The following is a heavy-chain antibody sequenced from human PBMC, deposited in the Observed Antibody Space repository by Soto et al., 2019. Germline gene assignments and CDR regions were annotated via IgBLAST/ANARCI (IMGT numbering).Heavy chain of an antibody. CDR2: LSGSGVNA. CDR1: GFTFSSYA. Sequence: EVQLLESGGGLVQPGGSLRLSCAASGFTFSSYAMTWVRQAPGKGLEYVSTLSGSGVNAYYADSVKGRFTISRDNSKNTLYLQMNSLIVEDTAIYYCEKPLQVYWGQGTQGTVSS. V-gene: IGHV3-23*01. J-gene: IGHJ4*02. CDR3: EKPLQVY.